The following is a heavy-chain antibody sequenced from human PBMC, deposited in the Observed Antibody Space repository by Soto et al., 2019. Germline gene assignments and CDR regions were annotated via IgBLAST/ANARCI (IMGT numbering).Heavy chain of an antibody. J-gene: IGHJ6*02. V-gene: IGHV1-69*01. CDR2: VSPPFRTS. CDR1: GVSFNNNG. CDR3: ARFLYYGSGSYSPYGMDV. Sequence: QVQLVQSGAEVKKPGSSVKVSCKTSGVSFNNNGIGWVRQAPGHGLEWMGGVSPPFRTSNYARKFQGRISTTADASTGTVNRELSSLTSEDTAQYYCARFLYYGSGSYSPYGMDVWGQGTTVTVSS. D-gene: IGHD3-10*01.